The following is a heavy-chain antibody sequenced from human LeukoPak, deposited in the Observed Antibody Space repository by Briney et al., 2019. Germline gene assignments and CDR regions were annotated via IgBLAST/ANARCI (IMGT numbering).Heavy chain of an antibody. J-gene: IGHJ5*02. Sequence: SETLSLTCAVYGGSFSGYYWSWIRQPAGKGLEWIGRIYTSGSTNYNPSLKSRVTISVDTSKNQFSLKLSSVTAADTAVYYCARQSSGGSCYECDWFDPWGQGTLVTVSS. CDR3: ARQSSGGSCYECDWFDP. D-gene: IGHD2-15*01. CDR2: IYTSGST. V-gene: IGHV4-59*10. CDR1: GGSFSGYY.